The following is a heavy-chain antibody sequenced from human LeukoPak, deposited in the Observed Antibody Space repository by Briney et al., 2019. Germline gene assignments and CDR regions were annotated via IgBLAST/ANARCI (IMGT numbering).Heavy chain of an antibody. D-gene: IGHD5-18*01. CDR3: ARGGYSGYYFDY. Sequence: SVNVSCTASGGTFISYAISWVRRAPGQGLEWMGGIIPIFGTANYAQKFQGRVTITADESTSTAYMELSSLRSEDTAVYYCARGGYSGYYFDYWGQGTLVTVSS. J-gene: IGHJ4*02. CDR1: GGTFISYA. CDR2: IIPIFGTA. V-gene: IGHV1-69*13.